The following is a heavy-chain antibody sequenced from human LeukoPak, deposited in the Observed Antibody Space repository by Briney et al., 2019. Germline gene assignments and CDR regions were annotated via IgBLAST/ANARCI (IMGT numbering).Heavy chain of an antibody. Sequence: GASVKVSCKASGYTFTSYDINWVRQATGQGLEWMGWMNPNSGNTGYAQKFQGRVTITRNTSISTAYMELNSLRSEDTAVYYCAISYNWNYGYGAFDIWGQGTMVTVSS. CDR1: GYTFTSYD. CDR2: MNPNSGNT. V-gene: IGHV1-8*03. J-gene: IGHJ3*02. D-gene: IGHD1-7*01. CDR3: AISYNWNYGYGAFDI.